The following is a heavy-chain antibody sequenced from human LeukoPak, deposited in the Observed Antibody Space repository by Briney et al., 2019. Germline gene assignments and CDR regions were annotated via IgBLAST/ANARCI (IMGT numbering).Heavy chain of an antibody. CDR1: GFTFSNYA. CDR2: ISYDGSNK. V-gene: IGHV3-30*04. Sequence: GRSLRLSCAASGFTFSNYAIHWVRQPPGKGLEWVAVISYDGSNKYYADSVKGRFTISRDNSKNTLDLQMNSLRSEDTALYYCARGNSSGYDTKTYYFDYWSQGTLVTVSS. J-gene: IGHJ4*02. CDR3: ARGNSSGYDTKTYYFDY. D-gene: IGHD3-22*01.